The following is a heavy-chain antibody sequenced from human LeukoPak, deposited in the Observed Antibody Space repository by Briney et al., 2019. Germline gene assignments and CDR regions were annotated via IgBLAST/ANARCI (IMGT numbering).Heavy chain of an antibody. CDR2: ISGTGGST. CDR1: GFTFSSYA. D-gene: IGHD3-10*01. Sequence: PGGSLRLSCAASGFTFSSYAMSWVRQAPGKGLEWVSAISGTGGSTNYADSVKGRFTISRDNSKNTVYLQMNSLRGEDTAVYYCARDQASFYFGSGSYSFDYWGPGTLVTVSS. CDR3: ARDQASFYFGSGSYSFDY. V-gene: IGHV3-23*01. J-gene: IGHJ4*02.